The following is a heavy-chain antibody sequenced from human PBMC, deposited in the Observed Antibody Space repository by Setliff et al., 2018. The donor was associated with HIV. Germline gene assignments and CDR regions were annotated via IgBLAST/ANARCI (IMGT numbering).Heavy chain of an antibody. CDR3: AKDEEAVAPSAAFDI. V-gene: IGHV3-7*01. D-gene: IGHD6-19*01. J-gene: IGHJ3*02. CDR1: GFSFSSYW. Sequence: GGSLRLSCAASGFSFSSYWMSWVRQAPGKGLEWVANIKQDGSEKYYVDSVKGRFTISRDNAKNSLYLQMNSLRAEDTAVYFCAKDEEAVAPSAAFDIWGQGTMVTVSS. CDR2: IKQDGSEK.